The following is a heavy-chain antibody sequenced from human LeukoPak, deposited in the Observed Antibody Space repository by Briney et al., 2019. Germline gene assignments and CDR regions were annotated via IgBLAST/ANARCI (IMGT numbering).Heavy chain of an antibody. D-gene: IGHD6-19*01. CDR3: ASQEDSSGRVFDY. Sequence: KPSETLSLTCTVSGGSISSYYWSWIRQPPGKGLEWIGYVYYSGSTNYNPSLKSRVTISVDTSKNQFSLKLSSVTAADTAVYYCASQEDSSGRVFDYWGQGTLVTVSS. V-gene: IGHV4-59*01. CDR2: VYYSGST. CDR1: GGSISSYY. J-gene: IGHJ4*02.